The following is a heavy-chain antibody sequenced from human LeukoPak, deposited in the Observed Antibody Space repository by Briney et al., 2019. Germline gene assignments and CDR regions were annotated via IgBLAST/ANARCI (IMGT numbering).Heavy chain of an antibody. CDR1: GFTFSSYE. D-gene: IGHD1-26*01. J-gene: IGHJ4*02. CDR3: AKGGRWELPYYFDY. CDR2: ISSSGSTI. Sequence: GGSLRLSCAASGFTFSSYEMNWVRQAPGKGLEWVSYISSSGSTIYYADSVKGRFTISRDNAKNSLYLQMNSLRAEDTAFYYCAKGGRWELPYYFDYWGQGTLVSVSS. V-gene: IGHV3-48*03.